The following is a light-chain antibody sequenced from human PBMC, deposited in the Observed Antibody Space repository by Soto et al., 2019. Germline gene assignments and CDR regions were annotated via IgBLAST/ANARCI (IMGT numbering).Light chain of an antibody. J-gene: IGLJ1*01. CDR3: QSYDSSLSDLYV. CDR2: GNS. CDR1: SSNIGAGYD. V-gene: IGLV1-40*01. Sequence: QSVLTQPPSVSGAPGQRVTISCTGSSSNIGAGYDVHWYQQLPGTAPKLLIYGNSNRPSGVPDRFSGSKSGTSASLAITGLQAEDEADYYCQSYDSSLSDLYVFGTGTKLTVI.